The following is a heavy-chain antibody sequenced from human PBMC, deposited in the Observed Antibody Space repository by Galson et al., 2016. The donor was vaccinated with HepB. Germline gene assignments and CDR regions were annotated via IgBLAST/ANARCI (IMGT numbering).Heavy chain of an antibody. CDR1: GYTFTSYY. D-gene: IGHD5-12*01. V-gene: IGHV1-46*01. Sequence: SVKVSCKASGYTFTSYYIHWVRQAPGQGLEWMGIINPTGGSTNYAQKFQGRVTMTRDTSTSIVYMELSSLRSDDTAVYYCAGGWLSQIDYWGQGTLVTVSS. CDR3: AGGWLSQIDY. CDR2: INPTGGST. J-gene: IGHJ4*02.